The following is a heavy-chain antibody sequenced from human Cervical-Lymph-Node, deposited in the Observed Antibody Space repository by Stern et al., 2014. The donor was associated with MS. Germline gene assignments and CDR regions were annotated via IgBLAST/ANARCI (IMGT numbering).Heavy chain of an antibody. CDR2: IWYDGSNK. Sequence: VQLVESGGGVVQPGRSLRLSCAASGFTFSSYGMHWVRQAPGKGLEWVAVIWYDGSNKYYADSVKGRFTISRDNSKNTLYLQMNSLRAEDTAVYYCAREKSDYDILTGYHHYYGMDVWGQGTTVTVSS. J-gene: IGHJ6*02. D-gene: IGHD3-9*01. V-gene: IGHV3-33*01. CDR3: AREKSDYDILTGYHHYYGMDV. CDR1: GFTFSSYG.